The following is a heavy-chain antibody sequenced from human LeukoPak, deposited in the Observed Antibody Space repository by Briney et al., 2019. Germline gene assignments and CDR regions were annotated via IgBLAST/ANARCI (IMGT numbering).Heavy chain of an antibody. J-gene: IGHJ1*01. CDR2: IYDSGST. CDR1: GCSISSSSYY. V-gene: IGHV4-39*07. Sequence: SETLSLTCTVSGCSISSSSYYWGWIRQPPGKGREWIGSIYDSGSTYYNPSLKSRVTISVDTSKNQFSLKLSSVTAADTAVYYCARDLAFATDWGQGTLVTVSS. CDR3: ARDLAFATD. D-gene: IGHD2-15*01.